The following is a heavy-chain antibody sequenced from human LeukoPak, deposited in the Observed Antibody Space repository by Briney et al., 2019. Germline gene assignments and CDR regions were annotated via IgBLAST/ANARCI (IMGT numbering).Heavy chain of an antibody. V-gene: IGHV3-9*01. D-gene: IGHD6-19*01. Sequence: GTSLRLSCAASGFTFDDSAMFWVRQAPGKGLEWVSGISWDSGLLGYADSVKGRFTISRDNAKNSPYLQMNSLRPEDTALYYCAKDVGSGWYGGFDYWGQGTLVTVSS. CDR1: GFTFDDSA. J-gene: IGHJ4*02. CDR2: ISWDSGLL. CDR3: AKDVGSGWYGGFDY.